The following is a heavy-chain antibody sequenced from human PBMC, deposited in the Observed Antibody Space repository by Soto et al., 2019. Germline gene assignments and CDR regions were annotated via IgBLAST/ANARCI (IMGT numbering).Heavy chain of an antibody. Sequence: EAQLLESGGDLVQPGGSLRLSCAASGYTFSNYAMNWVRQTPGQGPERVASITGSGDGTFYADPVKGRVTISRDNFNSTLYLQMNSLRGEDTAVYYCTKASGSYLSFPRFDPWGLGALVTVSS. CDR3: TKASGSYLSFPRFDP. CDR2: ITGSGDGT. V-gene: IGHV3-23*01. CDR1: GYTFSNYA. J-gene: IGHJ5*02. D-gene: IGHD1-26*01.